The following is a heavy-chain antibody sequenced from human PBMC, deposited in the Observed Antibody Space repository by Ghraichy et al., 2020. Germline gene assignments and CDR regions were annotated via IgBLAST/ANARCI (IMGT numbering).Heavy chain of an antibody. CDR1: GGTFSSYA. CDR3: AREFGSSSWTHYYYGMDV. V-gene: IGHV1-69*13. J-gene: IGHJ6*02. Sequence: SVKVSCKASGGTFSSYAISWVRQAPGQGLEWMGGIIPIFGTANYAQKFQGRVTITADESTSTAYMELSSLRSEDTAVYYCAREFGSSSWTHYYYGMDVWGQGTTVTVSS. CDR2: IIPIFGTA. D-gene: IGHD6-13*01.